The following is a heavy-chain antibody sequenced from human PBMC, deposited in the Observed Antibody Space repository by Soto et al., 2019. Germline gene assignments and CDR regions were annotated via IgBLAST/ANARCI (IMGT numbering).Heavy chain of an antibody. CDR2: IYPTDSRT. D-gene: IGHD3-10*01. Sequence: GEYLKISCESSRYTFANYWIGGLRQVPGKGVEWVAIIYPTDSRTIYSPSCQGKVTISADKSISTAYLQWSRLKASDTAIYYCARRGGGYRVYYDNYATEGWAQGNTVAV. J-gene: IGHJ6*02. CDR1: RYTFANYW. CDR3: ARRGGGYRVYYDNYATEG. V-gene: IGHV5-51*01.